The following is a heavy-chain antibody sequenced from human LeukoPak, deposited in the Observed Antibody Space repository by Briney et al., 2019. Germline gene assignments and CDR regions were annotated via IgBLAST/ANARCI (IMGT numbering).Heavy chain of an antibody. CDR2: INHSGST. CDR3: ARGYIGNSGRYYYYYMDV. Sequence: SETLSLTCAVYGGSFSGYYWSWIRQPPGKGLEWIGEINHSGSTNYNPSLKSRVTISVDTSKNQFSLKLSSVTAADTAVYYCARGYIGNSGRYYYYYMDVWGKGTTVTVSS. CDR1: GGSFSGYY. D-gene: IGHD1-26*01. J-gene: IGHJ6*03. V-gene: IGHV4-34*01.